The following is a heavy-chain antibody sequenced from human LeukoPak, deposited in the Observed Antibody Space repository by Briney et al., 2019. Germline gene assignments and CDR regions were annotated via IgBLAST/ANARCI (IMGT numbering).Heavy chain of an antibody. CDR1: GFTFSDYY. CDR3: AKGAAAGSGAFNI. Sequence: PGGSLRLSCTASGFTFSDYYMSWIRQAPGKGLEWVSYISGSGGSTYYADSVKGRFTISRDNSKNTLYLQMNSLRAEDTAVYYCAKGAAAGSGAFNIWGQGTMVTVSS. CDR2: ISGSGGST. D-gene: IGHD6-13*01. V-gene: IGHV3-23*01. J-gene: IGHJ3*02.